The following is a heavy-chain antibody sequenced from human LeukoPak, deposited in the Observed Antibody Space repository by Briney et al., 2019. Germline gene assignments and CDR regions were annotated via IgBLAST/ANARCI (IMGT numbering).Heavy chain of an antibody. J-gene: IGHJ4*02. CDR1: GFTVSSNY. CDR2: IYSGGST. CDR3: ARENYYGDYDPGAVLRPYLEYYFDY. Sequence: PGGSLRLSCAASGFTVSSNYMSWVRQAPGKGLEWVSVIYSGGSTYYADSVKGRFTISRDNSKNTLYLQMNSLRAEDTAVYYCARENYYGDYDPGAVLRPYLEYYFDYWGQGTLVTVSS. V-gene: IGHV3-53*01. D-gene: IGHD4-17*01.